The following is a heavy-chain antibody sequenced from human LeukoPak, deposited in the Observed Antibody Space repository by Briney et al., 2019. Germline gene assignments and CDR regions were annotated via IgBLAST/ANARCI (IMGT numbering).Heavy chain of an antibody. CDR3: AGTYIVATIRAFDI. CDR2: ISSSSSYI. D-gene: IGHD5-12*01. V-gene: IGHV3-21*01. J-gene: IGHJ3*02. CDR1: GFTFSSYS. Sequence: PGGSLRLSCAASGFTFSSYSMNWVRQAPGKGLEWVSSISSSSSYIYYADSVKGRFTISRDNAKNSLYLQMNSLRAEDTAVYYCAGTYIVATIRAFDIWGQGTMVTVSS.